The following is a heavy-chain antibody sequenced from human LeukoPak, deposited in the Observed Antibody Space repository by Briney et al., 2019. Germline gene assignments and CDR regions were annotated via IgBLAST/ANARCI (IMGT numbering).Heavy chain of an antibody. V-gene: IGHV4-59*02. D-gene: IGHD4-17*01. CDR2: VYQTGHT. J-gene: IGHJ6*02. CDR1: GDSVSGYY. CDR3: ARGLGTVSLNYYYYYGMDV. Sequence: PSETLSLTCSVSGDSVSGYYWSWIRQPPGKGLEWIGYVYQTGHTHYSPSLKSRVTVSLDTSRNKVSLRVSSVTAADTAVYYCARGLGTVSLNYYYYYGMDVWGQGTTVTVSS.